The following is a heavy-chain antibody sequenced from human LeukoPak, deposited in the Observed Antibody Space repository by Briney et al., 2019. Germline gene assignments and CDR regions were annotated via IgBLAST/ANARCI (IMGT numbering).Heavy chain of an antibody. CDR1: GGSISSYY. CDR2: IHSSGNT. J-gene: IGHJ6*03. CDR3: ASAHIAGYYYYYMDV. D-gene: IGHD1-14*01. V-gene: IGHV4-4*07. Sequence: SETLSLTCTVSGGSISSYYWSWIRIRQPAGRGLEWIGRIHSSGNTNYNPSLKGRVTMSVDTSKNRFSLSLTSVTAADTAVYYCASAHIAGYYYYYMDVWGKGTTVTVSS.